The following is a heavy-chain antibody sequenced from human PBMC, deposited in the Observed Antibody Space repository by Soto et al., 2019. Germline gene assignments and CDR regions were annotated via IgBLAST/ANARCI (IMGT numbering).Heavy chain of an antibody. V-gene: IGHV4-4*07. J-gene: IGHJ4*02. CDR2: IYSSGST. CDR1: GGSIDSYY. D-gene: IGHD3-10*01. Sequence: PSETLSLTCTVSGGSIDSYYWSWIRQSAGKGLEWIGRIYSSGSTNYNPSLNSRVTMSVDTSKNQFSLRLSSVTAADTAVYYCARDRGDYGSAGYWGQGTLVTVSS. CDR3: ARDRGDYGSAGY.